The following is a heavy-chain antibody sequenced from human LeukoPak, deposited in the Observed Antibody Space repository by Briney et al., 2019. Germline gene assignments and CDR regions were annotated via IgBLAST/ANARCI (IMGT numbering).Heavy chain of an antibody. CDR3: ARLASGYDLGY. D-gene: IGHD5-12*01. V-gene: IGHV4-39*01. J-gene: IGHJ4*02. CDR1: GCSISGSSYY. CDR2: IYYSGST. Sequence: SETLSLTCTVSGCSISGSSYYWGWIRQPPGKGLEWIGSIYYSGSTYYDPSLKSRVTISVDTSKNQFSLKLSSVTAADTAVFYCARLASGYDLGYWGQGTLVTVSS.